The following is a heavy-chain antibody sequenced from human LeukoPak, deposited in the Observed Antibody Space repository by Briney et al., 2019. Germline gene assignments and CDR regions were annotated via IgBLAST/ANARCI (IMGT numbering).Heavy chain of an antibody. CDR2: IYYSGST. J-gene: IGHJ4*02. V-gene: IGHV4-59*01. D-gene: IGHD3-3*02. CDR3: AGGRIFGVVIDY. Sequence: KPSETLSLTWTVSGGSISSYYWSWIRQPPGKGREWIGYIYYSGSTNYNPSLKSRVTISVDTSKNQFSLKLSSVTAADTAVYYCAGGRIFGVVIDYWGQGTLVAVSS. CDR1: GGSISSYY.